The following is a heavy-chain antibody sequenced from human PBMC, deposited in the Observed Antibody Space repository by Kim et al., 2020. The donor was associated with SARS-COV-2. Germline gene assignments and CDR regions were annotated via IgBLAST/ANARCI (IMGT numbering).Heavy chain of an antibody. V-gene: IGHV4-39*07. CDR1: GGSISSSSYY. J-gene: IGHJ4*02. CDR3: ARVVGVTTWIDY. Sequence: SETLSLTCTVSGGSISSSSYYWGWIRQPPGKGLEWIGCIYYSGSTYYNSSLKSRVTISVDTTKNQFSLMLSSVTAAATAVYYCARVVGVTTWIDYWGQGT. D-gene: IGHD4-17*01. CDR2: IYYSGST.